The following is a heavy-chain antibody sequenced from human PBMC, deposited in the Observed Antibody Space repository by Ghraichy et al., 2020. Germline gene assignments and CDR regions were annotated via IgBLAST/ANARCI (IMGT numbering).Heavy chain of an antibody. D-gene: IGHD6-13*01. CDR1: GFTFSSYA. V-gene: IGHV3-23*01. Sequence: GESLNISCAASGFTFSSYAMSWVRQAPGKGLEWVSAISGSGGSTYYADSVKGRFTISRDNSKNTLYLQMNSLRAEDTAVYYCAKRRRTAAGTRSLSGFDPWGQGTLVTVSS. CDR2: ISGSGGST. J-gene: IGHJ5*02. CDR3: AKRRRTAAGTRSLSGFDP.